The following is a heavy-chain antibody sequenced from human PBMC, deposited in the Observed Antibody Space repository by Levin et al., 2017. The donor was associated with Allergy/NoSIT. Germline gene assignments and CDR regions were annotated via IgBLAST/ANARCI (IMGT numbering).Heavy chain of an antibody. CDR1: GYTFTSYG. V-gene: IGHV1-18*01. CDR3: ARADLGYCTNGVCYTRGREVDY. D-gene: IGHD2-8*01. Sequence: ASVKVSCKASGYTFTSYGISWVRQAPGQGLEWMGWISAYNGNTNYAQKLQGRVTMTTDSSTSTAYMELRSLRSDDTAVYYCARADLGYCTNGVCYTRGREVDYWGQGTLVTVSS. CDR2: ISAYNGNT. J-gene: IGHJ4*02.